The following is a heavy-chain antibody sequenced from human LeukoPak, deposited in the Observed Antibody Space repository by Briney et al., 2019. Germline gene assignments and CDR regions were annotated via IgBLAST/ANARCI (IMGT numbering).Heavy chain of an antibody. CDR3: ARDPRAGVAIGATVYFDY. V-gene: IGHV3-13*04. J-gene: IGHJ4*02. CDR2: IGIAGDT. CDR1: GFAFSTYD. Sequence: GSLRLSCAASGFAFSTYDMHWVRQATGKGLEWVSAIGIAGDTYYPGSVKGRFTISRENAKNSLYLQMNSLRAEDTAVYYCARDPRAGVAIGATVYFDYWGQGTLVTVSS. D-gene: IGHD2-21*01.